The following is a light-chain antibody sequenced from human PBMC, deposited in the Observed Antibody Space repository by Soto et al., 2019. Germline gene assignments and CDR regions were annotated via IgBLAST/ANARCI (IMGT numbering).Light chain of an antibody. CDR2: EVT. V-gene: IGLV2-14*02. J-gene: IGLJ2*01. CDR1: SSDIGSYKF. Sequence: QSALTQPASVSGSPGQSITISCTGTSSDIGSYKFVSWYQQHPDKAPKLIIYEVTKRPSGVSNRFSGSKSGNTASLTISGLQAEDEADYYCSSYTSSSAVVFGGGTKLTVL. CDR3: SSYTSSSAVV.